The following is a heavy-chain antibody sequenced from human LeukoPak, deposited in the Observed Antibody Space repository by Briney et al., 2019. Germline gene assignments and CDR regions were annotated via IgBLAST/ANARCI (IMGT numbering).Heavy chain of an antibody. D-gene: IGHD2-15*01. CDR1: GFTFSSYA. J-gene: IGHJ6*02. CDR2: ISGSGGST. Sequence: GGSLRLSCAASGFTFSSYAMSWVRQAPGKGLEWDSAISGSGGSTYYADSVKGRFTISRDNSKNTLYLQMNSLRAEDTAVYYCAKGVGYYYYYGMDVWGQGTTVTVSS. CDR3: AKGVGYYYYYGMDV. V-gene: IGHV3-23*01.